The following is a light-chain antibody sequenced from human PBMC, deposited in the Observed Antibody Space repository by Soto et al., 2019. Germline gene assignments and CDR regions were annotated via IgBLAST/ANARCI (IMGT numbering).Light chain of an antibody. CDR3: QQRSNWPPLT. V-gene: IGKV3-11*01. Sequence: EIAMTQSPATLSVSPGERATLSCRASQSVSSNLAWYQQKPGQAPRLLIYDASNRATGIPARFSGSGSGTDFTLTISSLEPEEFAVYYCQQRSNWPPLTFGGGTKVDIK. CDR2: DAS. J-gene: IGKJ4*01. CDR1: QSVSSN.